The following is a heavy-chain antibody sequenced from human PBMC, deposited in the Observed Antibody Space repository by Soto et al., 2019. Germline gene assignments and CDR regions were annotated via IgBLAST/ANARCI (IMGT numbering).Heavy chain of an antibody. CDR1: GGTFGDHS. V-gene: IGHV3-21*01. J-gene: IGHJ4*02. CDR2: INTISSYI. CDR3: ARGTADYYDSSGYFDY. D-gene: IGHD3-22*01. Sequence: PGGSLRLSCAASGGTFGDHSMTWVRQAPGKGLEWVSSINTISSYIYYTDSLKGRFTVSRDNAKNSLYLQITSLRAEDTAVYYCARGTADYYDSSGYFDYWGQGALVTVS.